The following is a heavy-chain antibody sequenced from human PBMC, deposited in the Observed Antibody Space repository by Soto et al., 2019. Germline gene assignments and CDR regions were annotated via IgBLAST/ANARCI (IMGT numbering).Heavy chain of an antibody. V-gene: IGHV4-39*01. CDR1: GGSISSSSYY. D-gene: IGHD2-15*01. Sequence: SETLSLTCTVSGGSISSSSYYWGWIRQPPGKGLEWIGSIYYSGSTYYNPSLKSRVTISVDTSKNQFSLKLSSVTAADTAVYYCARHTPAISVSDHWGQGTLVTVSS. CDR3: ARHTPAISVSDH. CDR2: IYYSGST. J-gene: IGHJ4*02.